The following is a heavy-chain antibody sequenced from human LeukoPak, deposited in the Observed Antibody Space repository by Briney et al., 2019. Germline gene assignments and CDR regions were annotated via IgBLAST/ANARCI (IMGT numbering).Heavy chain of an antibody. Sequence: CASVKVSCKASGYTYLRYYIHWVRQAPGQGLEWMGIINPSGGSTSYAQKFQGRVTMTRDTSTSTVYMELSSLRSEDTAVYYCAREQGSSSSGRYGLDVWGQGTTVTVSS. D-gene: IGHD6-6*01. J-gene: IGHJ6*02. CDR1: GYTYLRYY. V-gene: IGHV1-46*01. CDR3: AREQGSSSSGRYGLDV. CDR2: INPSGGST.